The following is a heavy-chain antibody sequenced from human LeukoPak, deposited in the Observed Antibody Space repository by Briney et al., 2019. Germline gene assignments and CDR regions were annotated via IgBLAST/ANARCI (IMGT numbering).Heavy chain of an antibody. Sequence: SETLSLTCAVYGGSFSGYYWSWIRQPPGKELEWIGEINHSGSTNYNPSLKSRITISVDTSKNQFSLKLSSVTAADTAVYYCARGRGFGSWSSDYWYFDLWGRGTLVTVST. V-gene: IGHV4-34*01. CDR2: INHSGST. CDR1: GGSFSGYY. D-gene: IGHD6-13*01. J-gene: IGHJ2*01. CDR3: ARGRGFGSWSSDYWYFDL.